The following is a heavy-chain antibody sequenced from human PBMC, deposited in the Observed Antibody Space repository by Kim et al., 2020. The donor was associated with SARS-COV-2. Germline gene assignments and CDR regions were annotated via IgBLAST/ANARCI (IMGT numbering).Heavy chain of an antibody. V-gene: IGHV6-1*01. CDR3: ARDAVFGAGYSYGGNWFDP. J-gene: IGHJ5*02. Sequence: SETLSLTCAISGDSVSSNSAAWNWIRQSPSRGLEWLGRTYYRSKWYNDYAVSVKSRITINPDTSKNQFSLQLNSVTPEDTAVYYCARDAVFGAGYSYGGNWFDPWGQGTLVTVSS. CDR1: GDSVSSNSAA. D-gene: IGHD5-18*01. CDR2: TYYRSKWYN.